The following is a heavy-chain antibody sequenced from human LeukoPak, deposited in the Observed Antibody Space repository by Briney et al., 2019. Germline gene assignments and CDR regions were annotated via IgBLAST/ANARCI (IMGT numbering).Heavy chain of an antibody. CDR1: GFTFSSYG. CDR3: AKGYGDLVAFDI. J-gene: IGHJ3*02. CDR2: IRYDGNNK. Sequence: PGGSLRVSCAASGFTFSSYGMDWVRQGPGKGLEWVAFIRYDGNNKDYADSVKGRFTISRDNFKNTLFLQMNSLGVEATAVYYCAKGYGDLVAFDIWGQGTMVTVSS. D-gene: IGHD4-17*01. V-gene: IGHV3-30*02.